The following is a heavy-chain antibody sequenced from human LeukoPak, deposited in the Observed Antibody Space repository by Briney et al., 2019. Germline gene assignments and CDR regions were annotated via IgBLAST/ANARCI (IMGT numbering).Heavy chain of an antibody. CDR3: ARDVVGSSNNGMDD. CDR2: ISYDGSNK. J-gene: IGHJ6*02. Sequence: GRSLRLSCAATGFTFSSYAVHWVRQAPGKGLEWVAVISYDGSNKYYADSVKGRFTISRDNSKNTLYLQMNSLRAEDAAVYYCARDVVGSSNNGMDDWGQGTTVTVSS. CDR1: GFTFSSYA. D-gene: IGHD6-13*01. V-gene: IGHV3-30-3*01.